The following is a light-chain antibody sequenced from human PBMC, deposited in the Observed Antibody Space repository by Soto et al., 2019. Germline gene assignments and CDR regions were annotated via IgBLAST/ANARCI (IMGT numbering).Light chain of an antibody. CDR3: QQRSNWPALT. Sequence: AIQVTQSPSSLSASVGDRVTITCRASQGIGNDLGWYQQKAGKAPKLLIYAASTLQSGVPSRFSGSGSGTDFTLTISSLQPEDFAVYYCQQRSNWPALTFGGGTKVEIK. CDR2: AAS. J-gene: IGKJ4*01. CDR1: QGIGND. V-gene: IGKV1-6*01.